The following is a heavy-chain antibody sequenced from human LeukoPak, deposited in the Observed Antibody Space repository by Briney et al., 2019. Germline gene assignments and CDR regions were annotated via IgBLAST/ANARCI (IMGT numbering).Heavy chain of an antibody. CDR1: GGSISSYY. D-gene: IGHD1-1*01. CDR2: IYYSGST. J-gene: IGHJ3*02. V-gene: IGHV4-59*01. CDR3: ARGEVATGTTGRKCAAFDI. Sequence: SETLSLTCTVSGGSISSYYWSWIRQPPGKGLEWIGYIYYSGSTNYNPSLKSRVTISVDTSKNQFSLKLSSVTAADTAVYYCARGEVATGTTGRKCAAFDIWGQGTMVTVSS.